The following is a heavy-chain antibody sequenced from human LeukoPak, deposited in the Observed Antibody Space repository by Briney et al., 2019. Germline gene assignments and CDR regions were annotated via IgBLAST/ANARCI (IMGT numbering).Heavy chain of an antibody. CDR3: ARDHRNSSTMLDF. J-gene: IGHJ4*02. Sequence: SVKISCKDSGGTFSSYAISWVRQAPGQGLEEMGGITPIFGTPKHAQMLQRRVTITADESTRTAYMELSSLGSEDPDVYHCARDHRNSSTMLDFWGKGTLVSISS. D-gene: IGHD6-13*01. V-gene: IGHV1-69*13. CDR1: GGTFSSYA. CDR2: ITPIFGTP.